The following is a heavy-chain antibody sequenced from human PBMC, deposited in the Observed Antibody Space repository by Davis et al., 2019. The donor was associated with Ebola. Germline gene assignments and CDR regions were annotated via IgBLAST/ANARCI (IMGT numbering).Heavy chain of an antibody. Sequence: ETLSLTCTVSGGSISSYYWSCIRQPPGKGLEWVSSISSSSSYIYQADSVKGRFTISRDNAKNSLYLQMNSLRAEDTAVYYCARWGQGSSWHVDYWGQGTLVTVSS. CDR3: ARWGQGSSWHVDY. J-gene: IGHJ4*02. V-gene: IGHV3-21*01. CDR2: ISSSSSYI. CDR1: GGSISSYY. D-gene: IGHD6-13*01.